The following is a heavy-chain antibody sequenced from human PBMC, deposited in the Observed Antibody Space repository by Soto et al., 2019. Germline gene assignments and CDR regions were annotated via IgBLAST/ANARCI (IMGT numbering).Heavy chain of an antibody. CDR3: ARDEITGTMGDY. Sequence: GGSLRLSCAASGFTFSSYAMSWVRQAPGKGLEWVAAIGGTDGKTYYADSVKGRFTISRDNAKNSLYLQMNSLRAEDTAVYYCARDEITGTMGDYWGQGTLVTAPQ. CDR1: GFTFSSYA. D-gene: IGHD1-20*01. CDR2: IGGTDGKT. J-gene: IGHJ4*02. V-gene: IGHV3-23*01.